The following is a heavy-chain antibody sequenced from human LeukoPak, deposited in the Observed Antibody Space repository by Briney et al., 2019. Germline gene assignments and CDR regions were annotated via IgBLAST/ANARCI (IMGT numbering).Heavy chain of an antibody. CDR3: ARGCGDRYYDFWSGYYTGVYYFDY. CDR2: INHSGST. Sequence: SETLSPTCAVYGGSFGGYYWSWIRQPPGKGLEWIGEINHSGSTNYNPSLKSRVTISVDTSKNQFSLKLSSVTAADTAVYYCARGCGDRYYDFWSGYYTGVYYFDYWGQGTLVTVSS. J-gene: IGHJ4*02. V-gene: IGHV4-34*01. D-gene: IGHD3-3*01. CDR1: GGSFGGYY.